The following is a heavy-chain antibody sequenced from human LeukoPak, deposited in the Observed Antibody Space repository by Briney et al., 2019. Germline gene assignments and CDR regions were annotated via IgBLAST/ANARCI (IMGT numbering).Heavy chain of an antibody. CDR2: IYYRGTT. V-gene: IGHV4-61*01. D-gene: IGHD6-19*01. J-gene: IGHJ5*02. CDR3: ARSFYSSGWYTPLRWFDT. Sequence: SETLSLTCVVSGASISSGSHYWNWIRQSPGRGLEWIGHIYYRGTTYYTPSLKSRVTISVDTSMNQFSLRLTSVTAADTAVYFCARSFYSSGWYTPLRWFDTWGQGALVTVSS. CDR1: GASISSGSHY.